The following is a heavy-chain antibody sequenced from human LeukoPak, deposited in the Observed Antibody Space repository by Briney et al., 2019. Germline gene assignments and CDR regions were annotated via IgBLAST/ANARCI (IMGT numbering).Heavy chain of an antibody. J-gene: IGHJ4*02. V-gene: IGHV3-30*02. CDR3: ASGYSYGWIVFDY. CDR1: GFTFSSYG. D-gene: IGHD5-18*01. Sequence: GGSLRLSCAASGFTFSSYGMHWVRQAPGKGLEWVAFIRYDGSNKYYADSVKGRLTISRDNSKNTLYLQMNSLRSEDTAVYYCASGYSYGWIVFDYWGQGTLVTVSS. CDR2: IRYDGSNK.